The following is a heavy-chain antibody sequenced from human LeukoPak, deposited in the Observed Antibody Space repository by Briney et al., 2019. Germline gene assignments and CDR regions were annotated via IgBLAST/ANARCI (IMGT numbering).Heavy chain of an antibody. V-gene: IGHV4-59*01. CDR2: IYYSGST. CDR1: GGSISNYY. D-gene: IGHD6-19*01. J-gene: IGHJ4*02. CDR3: ARSLWQWLVDY. Sequence: SETLTLTCTVSGGSISNYYWSWIRQPPGKGLEWIGYIYYSGSTNYNPSLKSRVTISVDTSKNQFSLKLSSVTAADTAVYYCARSLWQWLVDYWGQGTLATVSS.